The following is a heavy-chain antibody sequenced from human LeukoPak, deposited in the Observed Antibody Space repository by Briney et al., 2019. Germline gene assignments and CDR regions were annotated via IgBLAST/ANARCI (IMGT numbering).Heavy chain of an antibody. CDR2: INPNSGDT. CDR3: ARSAENCNNGVCFTDYYMDV. J-gene: IGHJ6*03. Sequence: GASVKVSCKASGYTFTGYYMHWVRQAPGQGLEWMGRINPNSGDTNYAQNFQGRVTMTRDTSITTAYMELSSLTPDDTAVYFCARSAENCNNGVCFTDYYMDVWGKGTTVTVSS. D-gene: IGHD2-8*01. CDR1: GYTFTGYY. V-gene: IGHV1-2*06.